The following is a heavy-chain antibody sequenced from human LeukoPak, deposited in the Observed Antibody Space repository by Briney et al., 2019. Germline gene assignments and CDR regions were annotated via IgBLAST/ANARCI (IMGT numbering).Heavy chain of an antibody. CDR3: AREASIAATLDY. CDR2: IIPIFGTA. V-gene: IGHV1-69*13. J-gene: IGHJ4*02. D-gene: IGHD6-6*01. CDR1: GGTFSSYA. Sequence: ASVKVSCKASGGTFSSYAISWVRQAPGQGLEWMGGIIPIFGTANYAQKFQGRVTITADESTSTAYMELSSLRSEDTAVYYCAREASIAATLDYWGQGTLVTVSS.